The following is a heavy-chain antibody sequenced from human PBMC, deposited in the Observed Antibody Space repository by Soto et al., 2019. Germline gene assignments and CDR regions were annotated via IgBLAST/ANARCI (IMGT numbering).Heavy chain of an antibody. Sequence: GGSLRLSCAASGFIVSSNHMSWVRQAPGKGLEWVSVIYIGGSTYHADSVKGRFTISRDNSKNTLYLQMNSLRAEDTAVYYCARHPFVSNAFDIWGQGTMVTVSS. V-gene: IGHV3-66*04. CDR3: ARHPFVSNAFDI. CDR2: IYIGGST. CDR1: GFIVSSNH. J-gene: IGHJ3*02.